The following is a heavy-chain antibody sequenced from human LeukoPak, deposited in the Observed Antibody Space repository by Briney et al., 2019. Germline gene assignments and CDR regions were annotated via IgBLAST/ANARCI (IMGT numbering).Heavy chain of an antibody. Sequence: PSETLSLTCTVFGGSITTYSWSWTRQPAGRGLEWIGRFYSSGSTDYNPSLKSRVTMSVDTSKNQVSLKLSSVTAADTAIYYCARDFSSKNWFDTWGQGTLVTVSS. CDR3: ARDFSSKNWFDT. J-gene: IGHJ5*02. CDR1: GGSITTYS. V-gene: IGHV4-4*07. CDR2: FYSSGST. D-gene: IGHD2/OR15-2a*01.